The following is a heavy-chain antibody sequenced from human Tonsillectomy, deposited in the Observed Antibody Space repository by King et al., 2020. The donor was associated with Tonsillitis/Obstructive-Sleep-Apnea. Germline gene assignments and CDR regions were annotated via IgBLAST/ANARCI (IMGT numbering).Heavy chain of an antibody. D-gene: IGHD3-22*01. V-gene: IGHV3-23*04. CDR1: GVTFNTYA. Sequence: VQLVESGGGLVQPGGSLRLSCAASGVTFNTYAMSWVRQAPGKGLEWVSAISSSGGSTYYADSVKGRFTISRDNSKNTLYLQMNRLRAEDTAVYYCAKNYYDSSGPRYFYYYMDVWGRGTPVTVSS. J-gene: IGHJ6*03. CDR2: ISSSGGST. CDR3: AKNYYDSSGPRYFYYYMDV.